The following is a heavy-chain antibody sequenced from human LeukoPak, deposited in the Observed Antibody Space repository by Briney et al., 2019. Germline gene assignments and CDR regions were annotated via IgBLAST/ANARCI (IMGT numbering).Heavy chain of an antibody. CDR2: ISYGGSNK. CDR1: GFTFSSYA. J-gene: IGHJ4*02. CDR3: ARGRNGYNDEWAYYFDY. V-gene: IGHV3-30-3*01. D-gene: IGHD5-24*01. Sequence: PGGSLRLSCAASGFTFSSYAMHWVRQAPGKGLEWVAVISYGGSNKYYADSVKGRFTISRDNSKNTLYLQMNSLRAEDTAVYYCARGRNGYNDEWAYYFDYWGQGTLVTVSS.